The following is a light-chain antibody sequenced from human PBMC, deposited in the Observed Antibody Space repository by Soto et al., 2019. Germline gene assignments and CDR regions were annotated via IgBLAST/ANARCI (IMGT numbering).Light chain of an antibody. V-gene: IGKV3D-15*01. CDR3: QQYDDWLRLT. Sequence: EIVMTQSPATLSVSPGERATLSCRASQSVNIYLAWYQQKPGQAPRLLIFGASYRATGIPARFSGSGSGAEFNLTISSLQSEDFAVYFCQQYDDWLRLTFGGGTTV. J-gene: IGKJ4*01. CDR1: QSVNIY. CDR2: GAS.